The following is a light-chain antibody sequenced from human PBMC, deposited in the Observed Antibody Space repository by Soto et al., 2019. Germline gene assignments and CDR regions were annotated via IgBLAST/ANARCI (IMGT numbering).Light chain of an antibody. CDR3: CSYTSSDTYV. Sequence: QSLLAQPASASGSPGQSIIISCTGTSSDVGLYDYVSWYQQYPGKAPKLIIYGVSNRPSGISNRFSGSKSGHTASLTISRLQSEDEADYYCCSYTSSDTYVFGTGTKVTVL. V-gene: IGLV2-14*01. J-gene: IGLJ1*01. CDR2: GVS. CDR1: SSDVGLYDY.